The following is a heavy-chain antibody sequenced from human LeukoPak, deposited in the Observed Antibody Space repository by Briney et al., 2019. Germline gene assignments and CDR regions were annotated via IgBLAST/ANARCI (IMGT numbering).Heavy chain of an antibody. D-gene: IGHD3-3*01. Sequence: SETLSLTCAVYGGSFSGYYWIWIRQPPGKGLEGIGEINHSGSTNYNPSLKSRVTISVDTSKNQFSLKLSSVTAADTAVYYCARKLRLYNWFDPWGQGTLVTVSS. V-gene: IGHV4-34*01. J-gene: IGHJ5*02. CDR3: ARKLRLYNWFDP. CDR2: INHSGST. CDR1: GGSFSGYY.